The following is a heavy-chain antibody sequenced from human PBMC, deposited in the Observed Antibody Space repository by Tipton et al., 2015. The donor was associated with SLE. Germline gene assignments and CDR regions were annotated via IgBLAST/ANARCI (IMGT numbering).Heavy chain of an antibody. V-gene: IGHV3-21*03. CDR3: ARDHIAAAGTGYAFDI. CDR2: ISSSSSYI. J-gene: IGHJ3*02. CDR1: GFTFSSYS. Sequence: GSLRLSCAASGFTFSSYSMNWVRQAPGKGLEWVSSISSSSSYIYYADSVKGRFTISRDNAKNSLYLQMNSLRAEDTAVYYCARDHIAAAGTGYAFDIWGQGTMVTVSS. D-gene: IGHD6-13*01.